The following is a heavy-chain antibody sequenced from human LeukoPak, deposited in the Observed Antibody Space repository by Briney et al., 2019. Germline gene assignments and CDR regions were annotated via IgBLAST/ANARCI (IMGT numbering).Heavy chain of an antibody. D-gene: IGHD2-2*01. CDR3: AKGSVVPAAMGVPAFDI. CDR1: GFTFSSYG. V-gene: IGHV3-30*02. CDR2: IRYDGSNK. J-gene: IGHJ3*02. Sequence: AGSLRLSCAASGFTFSSYGMRWVRQAPGKGLEWVAFIRYDGSNKYYADSVKGRFTISRDNSKNTLYLQMNSLRAEDTAVYYCAKGSVVPAAMGVPAFDIWGQGTMVTVSS.